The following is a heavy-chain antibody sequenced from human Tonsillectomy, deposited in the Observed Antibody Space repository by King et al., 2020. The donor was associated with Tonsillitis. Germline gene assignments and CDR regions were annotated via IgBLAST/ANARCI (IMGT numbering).Heavy chain of an antibody. CDR1: AASVSRGGYY. CDR3: ARADCSEASCPDGFDI. Sequence: VQLQESGPGLVKPSETLSLTCNVSAASVSRGGYYWNWIRQPPGKRLEWIGHMDFSGSTNYNPSLRSRVTMSIDTSKNQFSLKLNSVTAADTAVYFCARADCSEASCPDGFDIWGQGTMVTVSS. V-gene: IGHV4-61*08. D-gene: IGHD2-15*01. CDR2: MDFSGST. J-gene: IGHJ3*02.